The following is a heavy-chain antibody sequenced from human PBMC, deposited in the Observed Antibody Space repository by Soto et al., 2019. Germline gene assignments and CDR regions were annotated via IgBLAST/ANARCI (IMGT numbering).Heavy chain of an antibody. J-gene: IGHJ4*02. D-gene: IGHD2-21*02. CDR3: ASGGHVVVVTAALDY. Sequence: QVQLVQSGAEVKKPGASVKVSCKASGDTFTDYYIHWVRQAPGQGLEWMGTVNPSGGHTTYAQHFLGRMTMTRDTSTSTLYMELTSLPSEDTAVYYCASGGHVVVVTAALDYCGQGTLVTVSS. CDR1: GDTFTDYY. V-gene: IGHV1-46*01. CDR2: VNPSGGHT.